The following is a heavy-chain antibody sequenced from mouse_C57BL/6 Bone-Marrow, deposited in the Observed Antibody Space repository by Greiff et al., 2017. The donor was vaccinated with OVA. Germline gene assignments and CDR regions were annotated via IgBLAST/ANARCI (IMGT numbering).Heavy chain of an antibody. J-gene: IGHJ3*01. CDR1: GFTFSSYT. V-gene: IGHV5-9*01. CDR3: ARQGGGWFAY. CDR2: ISGGGGNT. Sequence: DVHLVESGGGLVKPGGSLKLSCAASGFTFSSYTMSWVRQTPEKRLEWVATISGGGGNTYYPDSVKGRFTISRDNAKNTLYLQMSSLRSEDTALYYCARQGGGWFAYWGQGTLVTVSA.